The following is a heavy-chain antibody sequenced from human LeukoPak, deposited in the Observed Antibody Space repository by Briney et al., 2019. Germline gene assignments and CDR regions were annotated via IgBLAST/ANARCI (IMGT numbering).Heavy chain of an antibody. CDR2: IYTSGST. CDR1: GGSISSGSYY. CDR3: ARVGPAAFLAATRGFYYGLDV. J-gene: IGHJ6*02. D-gene: IGHD2-2*01. Sequence: PSQTLSLTCTVSGGSISSGSYYWSWIRQPAGKGLEWIGRIYTSGSTNYNPSLKSRVTISVDTSKNQFSLKLSSVTAADTAVYYCARVGPAAFLAATRGFYYGLDVWGQGTTVTVSS. V-gene: IGHV4-61*02.